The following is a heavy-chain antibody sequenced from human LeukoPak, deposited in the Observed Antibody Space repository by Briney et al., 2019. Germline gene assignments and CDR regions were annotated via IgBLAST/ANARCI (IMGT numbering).Heavy chain of an antibody. CDR1: GYTFTSYD. CDR2: MNPNSGNT. J-gene: IGHJ6*03. V-gene: IGHV1-8*01. CDR3: ARLGRTPRPDYYYYMDV. Sequence: ASVKVSCKASGYTFTSYDINWVRQATGQGLEWMGWMNPNSGNTGYAQKFQGRVTMTRNTSISTAYMELSSLRSEGTAVYYCARLGRTPRPDYYYYMDVWGKGTTVTVSS.